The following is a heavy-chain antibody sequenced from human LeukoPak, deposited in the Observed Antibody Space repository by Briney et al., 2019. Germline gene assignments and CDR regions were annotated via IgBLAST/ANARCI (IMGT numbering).Heavy chain of an antibody. CDR3: AREGGATRGDAFDI. Sequence: ASVKDSFQASGYTFTGFYMHWVRQAPGQGPEWMGRINPNRYDSNYAQKFQGRVTLTSETSISAPYMEPSRLRSDDAAVYYCAREGGATRGDAFDIWGQGTMVTVS. CDR1: GYTFTGFY. J-gene: IGHJ3*02. CDR2: INPNRYDS. D-gene: IGHD5-12*01. V-gene: IGHV1-2*06.